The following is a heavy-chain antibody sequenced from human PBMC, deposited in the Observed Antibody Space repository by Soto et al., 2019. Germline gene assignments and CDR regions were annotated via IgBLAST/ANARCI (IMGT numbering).Heavy chain of an antibody. CDR1: GFTFSSYA. D-gene: IGHD2-15*01. CDR3: ASEYCSGGSCYYYGMDV. J-gene: IGHJ6*02. V-gene: IGHV3-30-3*01. Sequence: GGSLRLSCAASGFTFSSYAMHWVRQAPGKGLEWVAVISYDGSNKYYADSVKGRFTISRDNSKNTLYLQMNSLRAEDTAVYYCASEYCSGGSCYYYGMDVWGQGTTVTVSS. CDR2: ISYDGSNK.